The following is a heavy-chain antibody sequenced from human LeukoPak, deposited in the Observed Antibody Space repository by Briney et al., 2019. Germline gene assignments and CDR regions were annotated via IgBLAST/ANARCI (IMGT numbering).Heavy chain of an antibody. CDR1: GDSVSTNSVT. CDR3: ATSGPIYYGSGSYYNYFDY. CDR2: TYYRSNWYN. D-gene: IGHD3-10*01. V-gene: IGHV6-1*01. Sequence: SQTLSLTCDISGDSVSTNSVTWDWIRQSPSRGLEWLGRTYYRSNWYNDYALFVKSRIIINPDTSKNQFSLKLSSVTAADTAVYYCATSGPIYYGSGSYYNYFDYWGQGTLVTVSS. J-gene: IGHJ4*02.